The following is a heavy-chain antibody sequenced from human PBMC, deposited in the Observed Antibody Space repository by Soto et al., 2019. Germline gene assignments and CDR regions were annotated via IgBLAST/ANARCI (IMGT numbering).Heavy chain of an antibody. CDR2: ISWNSGSI. J-gene: IGHJ4*02. Sequence: GGSLRLSCAASGFTFDDYAMHWVRQAPGKGLEWVSGISWNSGSIGYADSVKGRFTISRDNAKNSLYLQMNSLRAEDTALYYCAKDIKRVGPVLFDYWGQGTLVTVSS. V-gene: IGHV3-9*01. CDR3: AKDIKRVGPVLFDY. D-gene: IGHD1-1*01. CDR1: GFTFDDYA.